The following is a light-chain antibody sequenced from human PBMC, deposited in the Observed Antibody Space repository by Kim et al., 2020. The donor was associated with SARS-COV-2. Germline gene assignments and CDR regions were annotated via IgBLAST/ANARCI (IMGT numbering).Light chain of an antibody. CDR3: NSYTSSSTLV. CDR2: DVS. V-gene: IGLV2-14*01. CDR1: SSDVGGYNY. Sequence: QSVLTQPASVSGSPGQSITISCTGTSSDVGGYNYVSWYQQHPGKAPKLMIYDVSKRPSGVSNRFSGSKSGNTASLTISGLQAKDEADYYCNSYTSSSTLVFGGGTQLTVL. J-gene: IGLJ3*02.